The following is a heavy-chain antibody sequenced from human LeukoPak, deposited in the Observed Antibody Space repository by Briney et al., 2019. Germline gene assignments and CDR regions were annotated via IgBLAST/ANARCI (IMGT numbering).Heavy chain of an antibody. Sequence: SETLSLTCTVSGVSISSYYWSWIRQPPGKGREGSGEINHSGSTNYNPSLKSRVTISVDTSKNQFSLKLSSVTAADTAVYYCAREVNVLRFLEWFQRGNWFDPWGQGTLVTVSS. J-gene: IGHJ5*02. D-gene: IGHD3-3*01. CDR2: INHSGST. CDR1: GVSISSYY. CDR3: AREVNVLRFLEWFQRGNWFDP. V-gene: IGHV4-34*01.